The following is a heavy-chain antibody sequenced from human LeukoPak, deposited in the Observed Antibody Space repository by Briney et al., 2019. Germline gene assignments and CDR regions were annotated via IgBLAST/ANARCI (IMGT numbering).Heavy chain of an antibody. CDR1: GFTFGNYW. CDR3: ARWATSFDL. D-gene: IGHD6-6*01. J-gene: IGHJ4*02. Sequence: PGGSLRLSCAASGFTFGNYWMSWVRQAPGKGLEWVANIKQDGSDKYYVDSVMGRFTISRDNAKNSLYLQMNSLRAEDTAVYYCARWATSFDLWGQGTLVTVSS. CDR2: IKQDGSDK. V-gene: IGHV3-7*01.